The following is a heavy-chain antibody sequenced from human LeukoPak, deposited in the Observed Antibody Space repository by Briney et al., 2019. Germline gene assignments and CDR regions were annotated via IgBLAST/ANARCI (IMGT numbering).Heavy chain of an antibody. CDR2: IHWNSGST. V-gene: IGHV3-20*01. CDR3: ARVAAGGKGFDY. D-gene: IGHD6-13*01. Sequence: GGSLRLSCVASGFTFDDYGISWVRQAPGKGLEWVSRIHWNSGSTRYADSVKGRFTISRENAKNSLYLQMNSLRAGDTAVYNCARVAAGGKGFDYWGQGTLVTVSS. CDR1: GFTFDDYG. J-gene: IGHJ4*02.